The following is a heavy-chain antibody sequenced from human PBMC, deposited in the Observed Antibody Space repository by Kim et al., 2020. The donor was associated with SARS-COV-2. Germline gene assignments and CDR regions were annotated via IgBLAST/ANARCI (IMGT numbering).Heavy chain of an antibody. CDR3: ARYDLLSTHVDY. J-gene: IGHJ4*02. CDR2: INHSGRT. D-gene: IGHD2-15*01. V-gene: IGHV4-34*01. Sequence: SETLSLTCAVYGGSFSGYYWSWIRQPPGKGLEWIGEINHSGRTNYNLSLKSQITISIDTSKNQVSLKQSSVTAADTAVYYCARYDLLSTHVDYWGQGTLVTVSS. CDR1: GGSFSGYY.